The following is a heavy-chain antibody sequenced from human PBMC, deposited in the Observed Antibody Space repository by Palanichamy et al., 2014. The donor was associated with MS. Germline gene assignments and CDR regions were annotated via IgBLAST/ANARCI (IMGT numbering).Heavy chain of an antibody. CDR1: GGTFSSYA. CDR3: ARGSAEYYYDSSGYLDYFQH. V-gene: IGHV1-69*01. J-gene: IGHJ1*01. Sequence: VQLVQSGAEVKKPGSSVKVSSKASGGTFSSYAISWVRQAPGQGLEWMGGIIPIFGTANYAQKFQGRVTITADESTSTAYMELSSLRSEDTAVYYCARGSAEYYYDSSGYLDYFQHWGRGTLVTVSS. CDR2: IIPIFGTA. D-gene: IGHD3-22*01.